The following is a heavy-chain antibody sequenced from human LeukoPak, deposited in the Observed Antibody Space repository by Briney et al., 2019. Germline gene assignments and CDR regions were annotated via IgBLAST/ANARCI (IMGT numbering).Heavy chain of an antibody. V-gene: IGHV4-34*01. CDR2: INHSGST. Sequence: PSETLSLTCAVYGGSFSGYYWSWIRQPPGKGLEWIGEINHSGSTNYNPSLKSRVTISVDTSKNQFSLKLSSVTAADTAVYYCARLGYFDWLLYGYYYYGMDVWGQETTVTVSS. J-gene: IGHJ6*02. CDR3: ARLGYFDWLLYGYYYYGMDV. D-gene: IGHD3-9*01. CDR1: GGSFSGYY.